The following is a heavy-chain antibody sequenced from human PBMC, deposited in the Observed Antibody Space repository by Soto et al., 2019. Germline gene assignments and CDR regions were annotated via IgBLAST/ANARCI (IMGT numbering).Heavy chain of an antibody. V-gene: IGHV4-31*03. CDR1: GGSITSGGSF. Sequence: QVHLQESGPGLVRPSQTLSLTRTVSGGSITSGGSFWSWIRQHPGKGPEWIAFIGYSGATSYNPSLASRVTMSADTYKSQFSLNLRSVTAADTAVYYCARGGASSKWFAPWGQGTLVTVSS. CDR3: ARGGASSKWFAP. CDR2: IGYSGAT. D-gene: IGHD2-15*01. J-gene: IGHJ5*02.